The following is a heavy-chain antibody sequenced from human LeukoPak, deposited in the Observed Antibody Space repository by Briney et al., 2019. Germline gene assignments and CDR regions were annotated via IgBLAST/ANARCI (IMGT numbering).Heavy chain of an antibody. CDR2: IYYSGST. CDR1: GGFISNYY. J-gene: IGHJ3*02. CDR3: ARNVADIVVVPTAMEGAFDI. V-gene: IGHV4-59*01. Sequence: SETLSLTCTVSGGFISNYYWSWIRQPPGKGLEWIGYIYYSGSTNYNPSLKSRVTISVDTSKNQFSLKLSSVTAADTAVYYCARNVADIVVVPTAMEGAFDIWGQGTMVIVSS. D-gene: IGHD2-2*01.